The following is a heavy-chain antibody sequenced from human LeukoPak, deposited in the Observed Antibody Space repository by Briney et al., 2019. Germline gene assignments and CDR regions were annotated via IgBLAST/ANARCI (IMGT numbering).Heavy chain of an antibody. J-gene: IGHJ4*02. CDR3: AKVAGGDWLRHLDY. D-gene: IGHD3/OR15-3a*01. CDR1: GFTFSSYS. CDR2: ITSSSSYI. Sequence: PGGSLRLSCAASGFTFSSYSMNWVRQAPGKGLQWVSSITSSSSYIYYADSVKGRFTISRDNAKNSLYLQMNSLRAEDTAVYYCAKVAGGDWLRHLDYWGQGTLVTVSS. V-gene: IGHV3-21*01.